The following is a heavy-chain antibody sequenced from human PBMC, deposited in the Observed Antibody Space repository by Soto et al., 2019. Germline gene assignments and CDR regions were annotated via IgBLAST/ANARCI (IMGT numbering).Heavy chain of an antibody. CDR3: AKDLIHGDYVSSIRSYYYYYMDV. CDR1: GFTSSSYA. Sequence: GGSLRLSCAASGFTSSSYAMSWVRQAPGKGLEWVSAISGSGGSTYYADSVKGRFTISRDNSKNTLYLQMNSLRAEDTAVYYCAKDLIHGDYVSSIRSYYYYYMDVWGKGTTVTVSS. CDR2: ISGSGGST. D-gene: IGHD4-17*01. J-gene: IGHJ6*03. V-gene: IGHV3-23*01.